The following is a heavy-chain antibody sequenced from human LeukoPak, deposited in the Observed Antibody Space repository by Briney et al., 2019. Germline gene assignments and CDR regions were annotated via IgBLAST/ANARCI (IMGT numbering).Heavy chain of an antibody. CDR1: GFTLSSYW. CDR3: TRDWRNMGFDV. Sequence: QPGESLRLSCAASGFTLSSYWMHWVRQVPGRGLVWVSRIFSDGSIITYADSVKGRFTISRDNAKNTLYLQMDSLRAEDTAVYHRTRDWRNMGFDVWGQGTMVTVSS. J-gene: IGHJ3*01. D-gene: IGHD1-14*01. CDR2: IFSDGSII. V-gene: IGHV3-74*03.